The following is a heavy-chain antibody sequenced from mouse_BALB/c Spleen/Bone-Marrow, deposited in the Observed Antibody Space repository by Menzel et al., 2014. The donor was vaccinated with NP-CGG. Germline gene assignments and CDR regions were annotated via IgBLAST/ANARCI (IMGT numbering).Heavy chain of an antibody. CDR3: SRDYSIAH. D-gene: IGHD2-1*01. Sequence: GAGVVQPGRPLTLSFTTSGFTFTDYYMSWVRLPPGKALECLVIITTKPNRTTIAYRASLKSRFTISSDNSQKILYLQNNTLRAEDSASYSCSRDYSIAHWAQSPLVTV. J-gene: IGHJ3*01. V-gene: IGHV7-3*02. CDR1: GFTFTDYY. CDR2: ITTKPNRTTI.